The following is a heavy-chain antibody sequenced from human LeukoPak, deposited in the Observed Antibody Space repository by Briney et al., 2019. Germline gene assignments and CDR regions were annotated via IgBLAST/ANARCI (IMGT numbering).Heavy chain of an antibody. CDR3: ARDEGATGWYTFDY. V-gene: IGHV6-1*01. CDR1: GDSVSSNSGA. Sequence: SQTLSLTCDISGDSVSSNSGAWNWIRQSPSRGLEWVGRTYYRSKWYYDYATSLQGRISISQDTSRNQFSLHLSSVTPEDTAIYYCARDEGATGWYTFDYWGQGILVTVSS. CDR2: TYYRSKWYY. J-gene: IGHJ4*02. D-gene: IGHD2-2*02.